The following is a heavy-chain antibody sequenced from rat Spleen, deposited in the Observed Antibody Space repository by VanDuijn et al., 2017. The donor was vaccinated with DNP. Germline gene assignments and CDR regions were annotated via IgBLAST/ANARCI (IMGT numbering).Heavy chain of an antibody. V-gene: IGHV5-7*01. CDR3: ARHGRVTTVATYWYFDF. D-gene: IGHD1-3*01. J-gene: IGHJ1*01. CDR2: ISYDDRTT. CDR1: GFTFNNYW. Sequence: EVQLVESGGDLVQPGRSLKLSCVASGFTFNNYWMTWVRQAPKKGLEWVATISYDDRTTFLRDSVKGRFTISRDDAKNTLSLQMNSLRSEDTATYYCARHGRVTTVATYWYFDFWGPGTMVTVSS.